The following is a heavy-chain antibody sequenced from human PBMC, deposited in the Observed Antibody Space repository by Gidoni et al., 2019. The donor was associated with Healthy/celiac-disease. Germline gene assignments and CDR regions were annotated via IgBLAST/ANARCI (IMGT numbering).Heavy chain of an antibody. CDR1: GFTFRSYG. Sequence: QVLLVESGGGVVQPGRSLRLSCAASGFTFRSYGMHWVRQAPGKGLEWVAVIWYDGSNKYYADSVKGRFTISRDNSKNTLYLQMNSLRAEDTAVYYCARGRNWFDPWGQGTLVTVSS. V-gene: IGHV3-33*01. CDR3: ARGRNWFDP. J-gene: IGHJ5*02. CDR2: IWYDGSNK.